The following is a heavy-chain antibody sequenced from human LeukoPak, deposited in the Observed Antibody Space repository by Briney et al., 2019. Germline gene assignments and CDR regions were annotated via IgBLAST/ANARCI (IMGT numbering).Heavy chain of an antibody. V-gene: IGHV3-48*03. J-gene: IGHJ4*02. CDR3: ASHPRSYYYDSSGNY. CDR2: ISSSGSTI. D-gene: IGHD3-22*01. Sequence: PGGSLRLSCAASGFTFSSYEMNWVRQAPGTGLEWVSYISSSGSTIYYADSVKGRFTISRDNAKNSLYLQMNSLRAEDTAVYYCASHPRSYYYDSSGNYWGQGTLVTVSS. CDR1: GFTFSSYE.